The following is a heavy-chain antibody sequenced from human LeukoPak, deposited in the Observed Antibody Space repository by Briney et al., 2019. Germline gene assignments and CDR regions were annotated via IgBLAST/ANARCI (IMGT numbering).Heavy chain of an antibody. CDR1: GYTFTGYY. D-gene: IGHD3-22*01. CDR3: AGAEIYYDSSGYYFY. CDR2: INPNSGGT. V-gene: IGHV1-2*06. J-gene: IGHJ4*02. Sequence: ASVKVSCKASGYTFTGYYMHWVRQAPGQGLEWMGRINPNSGGTNYAQKFQGRVTMTRDTSISTAYMELSRLRSDDTAEYYCAGAEIYYDSSGYYFYWGQGTLVTVSS.